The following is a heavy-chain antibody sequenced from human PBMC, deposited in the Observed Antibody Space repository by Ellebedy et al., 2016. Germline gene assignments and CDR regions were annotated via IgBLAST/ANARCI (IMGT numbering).Heavy chain of an antibody. D-gene: IGHD6-19*01. J-gene: IGHJ5*02. V-gene: IGHV1-8*01. CDR2: MNPNSGNT. CDR1: GYTFTSYD. CDR3: ARGSIPYSSGYNNWFDP. Sequence: ASVKVSXXASGYTFTSYDINWVRQATGQGLEWMGWMNPNSGNTGYAQKFQGRVTMTRNTSISTAYMELSSLRSEDTAVYYCARGSIPYSSGYNNWFDPWGQGTLVTVSS.